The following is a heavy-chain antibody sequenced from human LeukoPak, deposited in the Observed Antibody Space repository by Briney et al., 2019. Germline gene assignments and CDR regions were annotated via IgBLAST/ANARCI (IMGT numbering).Heavy chain of an antibody. CDR3: ARAPGGYSFGSWFDP. CDR2: VYISGST. D-gene: IGHD5-18*01. Sequence: SETLSLTCIVSGGSVSHGSYYWTWIRQSPGKGLEWIGYVYISGSTKYHPSLKRRLTILVDTSKNHFSLELRSVTPTDTAMYYCARAPGGYSFGSWFDPWGQGMLVTVSS. V-gene: IGHV4-61*03. CDR1: GGSVSHGSYY. J-gene: IGHJ5*02.